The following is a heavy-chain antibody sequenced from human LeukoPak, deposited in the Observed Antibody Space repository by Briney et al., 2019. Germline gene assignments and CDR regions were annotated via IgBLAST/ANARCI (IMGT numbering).Heavy chain of an antibody. D-gene: IGHD1-26*01. Sequence: QSGGSLRLSCAASSFTFSSYAMSWVRQAPGKGLEWVSAISGSGGSTYYADSVKGRFTISRDNSKNTLYLQMNSLRAEDTAVYYCATPGTIVGAPYYYYYGMDVWGQGTTVTVSS. CDR3: ATPGTIVGAPYYYYYGMDV. V-gene: IGHV3-23*01. J-gene: IGHJ6*02. CDR2: ISGSGGST. CDR1: SFTFSSYA.